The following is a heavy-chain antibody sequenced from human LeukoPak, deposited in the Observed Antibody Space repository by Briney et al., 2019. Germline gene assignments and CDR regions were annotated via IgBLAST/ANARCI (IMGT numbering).Heavy chain of an antibody. CDR2: IIPIFGTA. CDR3: ARDGGRGLQSLLNY. Sequence: SVKVSCKASGGTFSSYAISWVRQAPGQGLEWMGGIIPIFGTANYAQKFQGRVTITTDESTSTAYMELSSLRSEDTAVYYCARDGGRGLQSLLNYWGQGTLVTVSS. CDR1: GGTFSSYA. D-gene: IGHD4-11*01. J-gene: IGHJ4*02. V-gene: IGHV1-69*05.